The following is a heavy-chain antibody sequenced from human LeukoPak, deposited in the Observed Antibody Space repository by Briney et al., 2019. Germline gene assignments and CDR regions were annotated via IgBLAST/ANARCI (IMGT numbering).Heavy chain of an antibody. Sequence: SETLSLTCAVYGGSFSGYYWSWIRQPPGKGLEWIGEINHSGSTNYNPSLKSRVTISVDTSKNQFSLKLSSVTAADTAVYYCVREDGATNFDYWGQGTLVTVSS. V-gene: IGHV4-34*01. CDR2: INHSGST. D-gene: IGHD1-26*01. CDR1: GGSFSGYY. CDR3: VREDGATNFDY. J-gene: IGHJ4*02.